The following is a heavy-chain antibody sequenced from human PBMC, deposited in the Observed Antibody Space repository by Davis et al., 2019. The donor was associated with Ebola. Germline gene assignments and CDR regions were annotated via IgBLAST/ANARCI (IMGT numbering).Heavy chain of an antibody. D-gene: IGHD6-19*01. CDR1: GGSVSSGSYY. Sequence: MPSETLSLTCTVSGGSVSSGSYYWSWIRQPPGKGLEWIGYIYYSGSTYYNPSLKSRVTISVDTSKNQFSLKLSSVTAADTAVYFCAGAGYSSGWNFASWGQGTLVTVSS. CDR3: AGAGYSSGWNFAS. V-gene: IGHV4-61*01. J-gene: IGHJ4*02. CDR2: IYYSGST.